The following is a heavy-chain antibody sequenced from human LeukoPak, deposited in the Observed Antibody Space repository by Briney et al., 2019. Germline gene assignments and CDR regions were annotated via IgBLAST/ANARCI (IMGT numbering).Heavy chain of an antibody. CDR2: IRYDGSNK. D-gene: IGHD1-26*01. J-gene: IGHJ4*02. CDR1: GFTLSSYV. V-gene: IGHV3-30*02. CDR3: AKANSVGATSSVDY. Sequence: GGSLRLSCAASGFTLSSYVMQWARQAPGKGLEWVAFIRYDGSNKYYADSVKGRFTISRDNSKDTLYLQMNSLRAEDTAVYYCAKANSVGATSSVDYWGQGTLVTVSS.